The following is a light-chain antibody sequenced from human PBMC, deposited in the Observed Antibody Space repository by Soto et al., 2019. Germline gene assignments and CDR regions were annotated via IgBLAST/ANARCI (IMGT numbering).Light chain of an antibody. CDR1: QSLLYSANNKNY. CDR2: GAS. CDR3: QQYYNTPQT. J-gene: IGKJ1*01. Sequence: DIVMTQSPDSLAVSLGERVAINCKSSQSLLYSANNKNYLAWYQQKPGQPPKLLIYGASTRESGVPDRFSGSGSGTDFTLTISSLQAEDAAVYYCQQYYNTPQTFGQGTKVEVK. V-gene: IGKV4-1*01.